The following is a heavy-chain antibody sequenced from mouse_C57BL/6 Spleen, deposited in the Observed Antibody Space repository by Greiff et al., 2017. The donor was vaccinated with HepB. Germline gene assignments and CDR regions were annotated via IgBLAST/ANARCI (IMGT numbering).Heavy chain of an antibody. CDR2: IDPENGDT. CDR1: GFNIKDDY. D-gene: IGHD3-2*02. V-gene: IGHV14-4*01. Sequence: EVQLQQSGAELVRPGASVKLSCTASGFNIKDDYMHWVKQRPEQGLEWIGWIDPENGDTEYASKFQGKATITADTSTNTAYLQLSSLSSEDTAVYYCTTPPLSYQVWGQGTTLTVAS. CDR3: TTPPLSYQV. J-gene: IGHJ2*01.